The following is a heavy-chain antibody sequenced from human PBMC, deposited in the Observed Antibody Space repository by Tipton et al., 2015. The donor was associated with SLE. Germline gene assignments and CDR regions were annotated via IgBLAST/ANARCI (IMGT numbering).Heavy chain of an antibody. Sequence: TLSLTCTVSGGSISSGSYYWSWIRQPAGKGPEWIGRIYTSGSTNYNPSLKGRVTISMDTSKNHFSLKLTSVTAADTAVYYCARGYDFWVGHSSPTLAFDIWGHGTMVTVSS. CDR2: IYTSGST. CDR3: ARGYDFWVGHSSPTLAFDI. CDR1: GGSISSGSYY. V-gene: IGHV4-61*02. D-gene: IGHD3-3*01. J-gene: IGHJ3*02.